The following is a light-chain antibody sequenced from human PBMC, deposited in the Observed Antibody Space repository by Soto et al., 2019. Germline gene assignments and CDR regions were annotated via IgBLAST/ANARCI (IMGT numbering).Light chain of an antibody. J-gene: IGKJ1*01. CDR2: GTS. CDR1: QGIGDN. Sequence: MRQSPATRSVSPVEGATLSFSASQGIGDNLAWYQHKPGQTPRLLIYGTSTRATGVPARFSGSGSGTDFSLTISSLHPEDVATYYCQQVDSSPRTFGQGTKVDI. CDR3: QQVDSSPRT. V-gene: IGKV3-15*01.